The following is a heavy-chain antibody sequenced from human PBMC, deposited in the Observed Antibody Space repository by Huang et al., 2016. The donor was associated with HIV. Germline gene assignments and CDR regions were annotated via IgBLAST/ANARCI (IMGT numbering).Heavy chain of an antibody. Sequence: QLQLQESGPGLVKPSETLSLTCTVSGGSIRSDNYYWGWIRQPPGKGLEWIGSIYYSGSTYHNPSLTRRVTITVDTSKNHFSLRMRSVTAADTAVYYCARLPGSITMIRGVITDPYWGQGTLVTVSS. J-gene: IGHJ4*02. CDR2: IYYSGST. V-gene: IGHV4-39*02. CDR1: GGSIRSDNYY. D-gene: IGHD3-10*01. CDR3: ARLPGSITMIRGVITDPY.